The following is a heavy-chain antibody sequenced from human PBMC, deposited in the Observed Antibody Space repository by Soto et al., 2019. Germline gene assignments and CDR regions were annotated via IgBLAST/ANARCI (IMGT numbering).Heavy chain of an antibody. J-gene: IGHJ4*02. D-gene: IGHD2-15*01. CDR3: NTKSTVVVVPGTNDY. CDR2: IRSKANSYAT. V-gene: IGHV3-73*01. CDR1: GFTFSGSA. Sequence: WGSLRLSCAASGFTFSGSAMHWVRQASGKGLEWVGRIRSKANSYATTYAASVKGRFTISRDDSKNTAYLQMNSLKTEDTAVYYCNTKSTVVVVPGTNDYWGQGTLVTVSS.